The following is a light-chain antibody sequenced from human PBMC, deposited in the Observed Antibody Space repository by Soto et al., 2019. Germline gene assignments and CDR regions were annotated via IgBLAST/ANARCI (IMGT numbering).Light chain of an antibody. V-gene: IGKV1-5*03. CDR1: QTISSW. Sequence: IKMTQSPSTLSGSVGDRVTIPCRASQTISSWLAWYQQKPGKAPKLLIYKASTLKSGVPSRFSGSGSGTEFTLTISSLQPDDFATYYCQHYNSYSEAFGQGTIVDIK. CDR3: QHYNSYSEA. CDR2: KAS. J-gene: IGKJ1*01.